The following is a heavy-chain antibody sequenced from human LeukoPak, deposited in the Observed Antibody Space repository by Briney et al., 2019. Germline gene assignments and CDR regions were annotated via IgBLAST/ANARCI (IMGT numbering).Heavy chain of an antibody. J-gene: IGHJ4*02. CDR2: IYHSGST. Sequence: KPSETLSLTCAVSGYSISSGYYWGWIRQPPGEGLEWVGSIYHSGSTYYNPSLKSRVTISVDTSKNQFSLKLSSVTAADTAVYYCARAPNLYCSSTSCYSGYFDYWGQGTLVTVSS. V-gene: IGHV4-38-2*01. CDR1: GYSISSGYY. D-gene: IGHD2-2*01. CDR3: ARAPNLYCSSTSCYSGYFDY.